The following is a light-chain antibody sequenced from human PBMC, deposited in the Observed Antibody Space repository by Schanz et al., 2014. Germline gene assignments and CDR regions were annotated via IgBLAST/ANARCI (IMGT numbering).Light chain of an antibody. CDR1: QTVSSSY. J-gene: IGKJ4*01. V-gene: IGKV3D-20*02. Sequence: EIVLTQSPGTLSLSPGDRASLSCRASQTVSSSYLAWYQQKPGQAPRLLMSGASSRATGVADRFSGSGSGTDFTLTISRLEPEDFAVYYCQQRSNWHLTFGGGTKVEIK. CDR2: GAS. CDR3: QQRSNWHLT.